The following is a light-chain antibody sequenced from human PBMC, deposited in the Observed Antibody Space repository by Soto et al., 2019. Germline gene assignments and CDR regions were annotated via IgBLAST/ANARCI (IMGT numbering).Light chain of an antibody. Sequence: IQLTQSPSSLSASVGDRVTITCRASQGISSYLAWYQQKPGTAPKLLIYAASTLQTGVPSRFSGSGSGTDFTLTISSLQPEDFASDYGQHLNSYSFNFGPGTKVDIK. V-gene: IGKV1-9*01. CDR2: AAS. CDR3: QHLNSYSFN. J-gene: IGKJ3*01. CDR1: QGISSY.